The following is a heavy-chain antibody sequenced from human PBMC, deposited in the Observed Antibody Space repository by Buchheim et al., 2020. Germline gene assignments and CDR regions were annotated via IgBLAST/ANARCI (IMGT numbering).Heavy chain of an antibody. CDR3: AREGYGVSGSYYNRGFDW. V-gene: IGHV3-30*10. J-gene: IGHJ4*02. CDR2: ISYDGSNK. D-gene: IGHD3-10*01. Sequence: QVQLVESGGGVVQPGRSLRLSCAASGFTFSHYAMHWVRQAPGKGLEWVAIISYDGSNKFYTDSVKGRFTISRDNSKNTLHLQMNSLRAEDTAVYYCAREGYGVSGSYYNRGFDWWGQGTL. CDR1: GFTFSHYA.